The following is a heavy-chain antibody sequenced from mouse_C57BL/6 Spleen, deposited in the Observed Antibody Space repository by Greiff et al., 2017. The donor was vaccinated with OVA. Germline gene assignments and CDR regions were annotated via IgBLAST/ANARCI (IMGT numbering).Heavy chain of an antibody. D-gene: IGHD2-3*01. Sequence: QVQLQQSGAELVRPGPSVKVSCKASGYAFTNYLLEWVQQRPGQGLAWIGVINPGRGGTNYNEKFKGKATLTADKSSSTAYMQLSSRTSEDSALYFGARNGYYGFAYWGQGTLVTVSA. CDR2: INPGRGGT. CDR1: GYAFTNYL. CDR3: ARNGYYGFAY. J-gene: IGHJ3*01. V-gene: IGHV1-54*01.